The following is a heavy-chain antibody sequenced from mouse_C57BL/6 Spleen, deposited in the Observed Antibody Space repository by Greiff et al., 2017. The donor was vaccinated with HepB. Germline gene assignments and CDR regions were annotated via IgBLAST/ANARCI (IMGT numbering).Heavy chain of an antibody. V-gene: IGHV10-1*01. CDR3: VSPTVETWFAY. Sequence: EPGGGLVQPKGSLKLSCAASGFSFNTYAMNWVRQAPGKGLEWVARIRSKSNNYATYYADSVKDRFTISRDDSESMLYLQMNNLKTEDTAMYYCVSPTVETWFAYWGQGTLVTVSA. D-gene: IGHD1-1*01. J-gene: IGHJ3*01. CDR2: IRSKSNNYAT. CDR1: GFSFNTYA.